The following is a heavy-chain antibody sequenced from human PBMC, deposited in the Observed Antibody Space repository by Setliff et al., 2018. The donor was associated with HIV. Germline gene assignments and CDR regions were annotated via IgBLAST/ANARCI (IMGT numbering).Heavy chain of an antibody. V-gene: IGHV4-59*01. J-gene: IGHJ4*02. Sequence: SETLSLTCNVSGGSISSYYWNWIRQPPGKGLEWIGYIYYSGGTNYNPSLKSRVTISADKSKNQFSLKLSSVTASDTAVYYCARGSSGWTFDYWGQGTLVTVSS. CDR3: ARGSSGWTFDY. CDR2: IYYSGGT. CDR1: GGSISSYY. D-gene: IGHD6-19*01.